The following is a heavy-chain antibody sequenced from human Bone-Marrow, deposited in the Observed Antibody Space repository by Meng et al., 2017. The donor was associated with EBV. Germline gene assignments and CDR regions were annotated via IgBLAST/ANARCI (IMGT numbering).Heavy chain of an antibody. CDR2: ISDVSDYI. CDR1: GFDFSTSS. D-gene: IGHD1-1*01. CDR3: ASGDPLTGIPFDP. V-gene: IGHV3-21*01. Sequence: EVQLVESGGGLVKPGVSLILSCAASGFDFSTSSMNWVRQAPGRGLEWLSCISDVSDYIYYADSVKGRFTISRDNAENSLYLQMSSLRVEDTAVYYRASGDPLTGIPFDPWGQGTLVTVSS. J-gene: IGHJ5*02.